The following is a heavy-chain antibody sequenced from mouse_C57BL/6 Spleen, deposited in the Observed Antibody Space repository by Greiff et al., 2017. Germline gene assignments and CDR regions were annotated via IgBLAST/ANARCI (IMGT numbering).Heavy chain of an antibody. V-gene: IGHV1-69*01. CDR3: ARGQAY. J-gene: IGHJ3*01. D-gene: IGHD3-2*02. CDR2: IDPSDSYT. CDR1: GYTFTSYW. Sequence: VQLQQPGAELVMPGASVKLSCKASGYTFTSYWMHWVQQRPGQGLEWIGYIDPSDSYTNYTQKFKGKFTLTVDKSSSAAYMQRSSLTSEDSAVYYCARGQAYWGQGTLVTVSA.